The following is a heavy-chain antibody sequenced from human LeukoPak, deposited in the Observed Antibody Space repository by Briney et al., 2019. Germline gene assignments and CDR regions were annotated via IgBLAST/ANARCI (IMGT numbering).Heavy chain of an antibody. CDR2: IYSSGTT. CDR1: GGSISNFY. CDR3: ARIGYCSGGPCYPLEYFDC. J-gene: IGHJ4*02. Sequence: SETLSLTCTVSGGSISNFYWGWIRQPPGRGLEWIGYIYSSGTTNYTPSLKNRVALSLDTSKSQFSLELNSVTDADTAVYYCARIGYCSGGPCYPLEYFDCWGQGTLVTVSS. D-gene: IGHD2-15*01. V-gene: IGHV4-59*01.